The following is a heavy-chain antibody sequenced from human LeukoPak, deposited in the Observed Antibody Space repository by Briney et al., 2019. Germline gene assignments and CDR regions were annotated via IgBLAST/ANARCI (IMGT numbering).Heavy chain of an antibody. CDR2: IYYSGST. J-gene: IGHJ5*02. D-gene: IGHD2-2*01. CDR3: ARGRVVVPVLNWFDP. V-gene: IGHV4-59*12. CDR1: GGSISSYY. Sequence: PSETLSLTCTVSGGSISSYYWSWIRQPPGKGLEWIGYIYYSGSTNYNPSLKSRVTISVDTSKNQFSLKLSSVTAADTAVYYCARGRVVVPVLNWFDPWGQGTLVTVSS.